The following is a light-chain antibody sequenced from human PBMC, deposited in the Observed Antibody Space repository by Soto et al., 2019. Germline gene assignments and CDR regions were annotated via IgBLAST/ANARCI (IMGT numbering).Light chain of an antibody. CDR2: NND. V-gene: IGLV1-44*01. CDR1: SSNIGSNT. CDR3: ATWDDSLSGVV. J-gene: IGLJ2*01. Sequence: QPVLTQPPSASGTPGQRVTISCSGSSSNIGSNTVNWYQQFPGTAPKLLIYNNDQRPSGVPDRISGSKSGTSASLAISGLQSEDEGDYYCATWDDSLSGVVFGGGTKLTVL.